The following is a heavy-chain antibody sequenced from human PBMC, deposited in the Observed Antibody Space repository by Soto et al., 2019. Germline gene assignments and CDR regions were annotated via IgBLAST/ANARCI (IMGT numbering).Heavy chain of an antibody. CDR2: INPKSGGT. D-gene: IGHD2-8*01. Sequence: ASVKVSCKASGYSFADYHIHWVRQAPGRGLEWLGRINPKSGGTSAAQKFQGWVTMTTDTSISTASMELTRLTSDDTAIYYCARGDSTDCSNGVCSFFYNHDMDVWGQGTTVTVSS. V-gene: IGHV1-2*04. CDR3: ARGDSTDCSNGVCSFFYNHDMDV. CDR1: GYSFADYH. J-gene: IGHJ6*02.